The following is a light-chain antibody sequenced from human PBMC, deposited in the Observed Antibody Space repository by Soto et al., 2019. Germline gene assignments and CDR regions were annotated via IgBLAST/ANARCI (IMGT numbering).Light chain of an antibody. V-gene: IGKV1-39*01. J-gene: IGKJ1*01. CDR2: GAS. CDR3: QQSYSTFWT. CDR1: RTVLSY. Sequence: DIQVTQSPSSLSASVGDRVSITCRASRTVLSYLNWYQFKPGQAPRLLVFGASTLQSGVPSRFSGRGSGTDFTLTIDGLQHEDSATYFCQQSYSTFWTFGQWTRVEI.